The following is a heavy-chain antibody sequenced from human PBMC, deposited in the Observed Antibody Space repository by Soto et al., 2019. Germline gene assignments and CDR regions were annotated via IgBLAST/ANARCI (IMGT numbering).Heavy chain of an antibody. CDR1: GFTFTGNS. V-gene: IGHV3-21*06. CDR2: ISSTTNYI. CDR3: ARESEDLTSNFDY. Sequence: PILSCGASGFTFTGNSMNWVRQAPGKGLEWVSSISSTTNYIYYGDSMKGRFTISRDNAKNSLYLEMNSLRAEDTAVYYCARESEDLTSNFDYWGQGTLVTVSS. J-gene: IGHJ4*02.